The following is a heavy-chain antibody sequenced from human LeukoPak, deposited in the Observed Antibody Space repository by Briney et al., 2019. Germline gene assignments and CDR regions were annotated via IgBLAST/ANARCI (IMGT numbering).Heavy chain of an antibody. CDR2: INGGGSST. CDR1: GFTLSSYW. D-gene: IGHD1-1*01. Sequence: GGSLRLSCAASGFTLSSYWMHWVRQAPGKGLVWVSRINGGGSSTSYADSVKGRFTISRDNARDTLYLQMNTLRAEDTAVYYCARDGTRGNFDFWGQGTPVTVSS. J-gene: IGHJ4*02. V-gene: IGHV3-74*01. CDR3: ARDGTRGNFDF.